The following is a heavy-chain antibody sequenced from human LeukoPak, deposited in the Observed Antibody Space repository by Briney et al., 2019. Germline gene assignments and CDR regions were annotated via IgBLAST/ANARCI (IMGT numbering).Heavy chain of an antibody. D-gene: IGHD3-10*01. Sequence: PGGSLRLSCAASGFSVSNNYMAWVRQAPGKGLEWVSFIYSGGSTYYADSVKGRFTISRDNSKNTLFLQMNSLRAEDTAVYYCARHAGRTGGQWGQGILITVFS. CDR3: ARHAGRTGGQ. J-gene: IGHJ4*02. CDR1: GFSVSNNY. CDR2: IYSGGST. V-gene: IGHV3-53*01.